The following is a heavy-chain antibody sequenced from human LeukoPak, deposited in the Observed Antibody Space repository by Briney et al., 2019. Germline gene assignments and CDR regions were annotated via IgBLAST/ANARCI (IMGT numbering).Heavy chain of an antibody. CDR1: GGSISSYY. D-gene: IGHD3-9*01. CDR3: ARSPYYDILTGYEGWFDP. J-gene: IGHJ5*02. Sequence: SETLSLTCTVSGGSISSYYWSWIRQPPGKGLEWIGYIYYSGSTNYNPSLKSRVTISVDTSKNQFSLKLSSVTAADTAVYYCARSPYYDILTGYEGWFDPWGQGTLVTVSS. V-gene: IGHV4-59*01. CDR2: IYYSGST.